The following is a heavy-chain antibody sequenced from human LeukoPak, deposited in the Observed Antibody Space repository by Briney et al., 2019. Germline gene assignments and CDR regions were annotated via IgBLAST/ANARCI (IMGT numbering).Heavy chain of an antibody. CDR3: ARDPERWETTVTDYYYYGMDV. CDR1: GFTFSSYG. J-gene: IGHJ6*02. CDR2: ISYDGSNK. Sequence: GGSLRLSCAASGFTFSSYGMHWVRQAPGKGLEWVAVISYDGSNKYYADSVKGRFTISRDNSKNTLYLQMNSLRAEDTAVYYCARDPERWETTVTDYYYYGMDVWGQGTTVTVSS. V-gene: IGHV3-30*03. D-gene: IGHD4-11*01.